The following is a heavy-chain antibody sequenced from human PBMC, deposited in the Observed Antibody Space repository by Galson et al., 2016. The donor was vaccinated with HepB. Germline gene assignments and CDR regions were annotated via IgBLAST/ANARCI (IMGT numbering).Heavy chain of an antibody. Sequence: SLRLSCAASGFTFSSYAMSWVRQAPGKGLEWVSGISGSGGSTYYADSVKGRFTISSDNSKNTLYLQMNSLRAEDTAVYYCAKVAPDYDFWSGYTVHYYFDYWGQGTLVTVSS. CDR3: AKVAPDYDFWSGYTVHYYFDY. CDR2: ISGSGGST. CDR1: GFTFSSYA. J-gene: IGHJ4*02. V-gene: IGHV3-23*01. D-gene: IGHD3-3*01.